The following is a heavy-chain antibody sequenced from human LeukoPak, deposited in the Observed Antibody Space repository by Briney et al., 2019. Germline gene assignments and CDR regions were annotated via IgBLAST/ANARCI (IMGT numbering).Heavy chain of an antibody. J-gene: IGHJ4*02. D-gene: IGHD3-16*01. Sequence: GASVKVSCNASGYTFTSYDINWVRQATGQGLEWMGWMNPNSGNTGYAQKFQGRVTMTRNTSISTAYMELSSLSSEDTAVYYCARAEDWMITFGGVRFGYWGQGTLVTVSS. CDR3: ARAEDWMITFGGVRFGY. CDR2: MNPNSGNT. V-gene: IGHV1-8*01. CDR1: GYTFTSYD.